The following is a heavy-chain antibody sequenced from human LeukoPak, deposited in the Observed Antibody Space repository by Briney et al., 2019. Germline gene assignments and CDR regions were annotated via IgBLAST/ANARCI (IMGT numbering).Heavy chain of an antibody. Sequence: PGRSLRLSCAASGFTFDDYAMHWVRQAPGKGLEWVSGISWNSGSIGYADSVKGRFTISRDNGKNSLYLQMNSLRAEDTALYYCAKDTSYYYDSSGTDYWGQGTLVTVSS. D-gene: IGHD3-22*01. J-gene: IGHJ4*02. CDR3: AKDTSYYYDSSGTDY. CDR2: ISWNSGSI. CDR1: GFTFDDYA. V-gene: IGHV3-9*01.